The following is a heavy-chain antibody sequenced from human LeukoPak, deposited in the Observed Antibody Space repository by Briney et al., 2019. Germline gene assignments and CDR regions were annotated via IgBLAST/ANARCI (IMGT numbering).Heavy chain of an antibody. CDR3: ARELIDFHDHTNKGFFDS. V-gene: IGHV1-2*02. Sequence: ALVKVSCKTSGYTFTGYYIHLLRQAPGQGLEWMAWIDPNSGGTNYAHKFKGRVTMTRDTSISTAYMEVSSLRSDDTAVYYCARELIDFHDHTNKGFFDSWGQGTLVTVSS. CDR1: GYTFTGYY. CDR2: IDPNSGGT. J-gene: IGHJ4*02. D-gene: IGHD3/OR15-3a*01.